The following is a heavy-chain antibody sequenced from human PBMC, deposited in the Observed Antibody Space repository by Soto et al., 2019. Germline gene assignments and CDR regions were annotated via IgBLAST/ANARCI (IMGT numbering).Heavy chain of an antibody. V-gene: IGHV3-74*01. D-gene: IGHD3-22*01. CDR3: AIRASYYDSSGYFDY. Sequence: PGRSRRLACAASGSTFTNHWMRCVSQAQRKGLVWVSRIDSDGSSTSYADSVKGRFTISRDNAKNTLYLQMNSLRAEDTAVYYCAIRASYYDSSGYFDYWGQGTLVTVSS. CDR1: GSTFTNHW. CDR2: IDSDGSST. J-gene: IGHJ4*02.